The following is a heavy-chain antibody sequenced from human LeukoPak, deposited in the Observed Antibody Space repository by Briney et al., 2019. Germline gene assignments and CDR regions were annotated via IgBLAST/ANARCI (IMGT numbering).Heavy chain of an antibody. CDR2: INHSGST. J-gene: IGHJ4*02. CDR1: GVSFSGYY. CDR3: ARDHCSSTSCYGGLNPSGGLDY. V-gene: IGHV4-34*10. D-gene: IGHD2-2*01. Sequence: SETLSLTCAVYGVSFSGYYWSWIRQPPGKGLEWIGEINHSGSTNYNPSLKSRVTMTRDTSTSTVYMELSSLRSEDTAVYYCARDHCSSTSCYGGLNPSGGLDYWGQGTLVTVSS.